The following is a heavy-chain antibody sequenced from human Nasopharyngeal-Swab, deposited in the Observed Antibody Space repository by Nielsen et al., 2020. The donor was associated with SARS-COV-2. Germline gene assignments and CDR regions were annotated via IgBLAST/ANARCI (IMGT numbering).Heavy chain of an antibody. J-gene: IGHJ3*02. V-gene: IGHV1-18*01. Sequence: WVRQAPGQGLEWMGWISAYNGNTNYAQKLQGRVTMTTDTSTSTAYMELRSLRSDDTAVYYCARGYYDSSGYYYDAFDIWGQGTMVTVSS. D-gene: IGHD3-22*01. CDR2: ISAYNGNT. CDR3: ARGYYDSSGYYYDAFDI.